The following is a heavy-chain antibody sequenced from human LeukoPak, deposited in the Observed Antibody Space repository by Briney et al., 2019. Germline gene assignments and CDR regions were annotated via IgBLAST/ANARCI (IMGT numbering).Heavy chain of an antibody. D-gene: IGHD3-10*01. CDR3: ARGHYGSGSYYMDV. J-gene: IGHJ6*04. CDR2: IYYTGST. V-gene: IGHV4-59*01. CDR1: GGSISSYY. Sequence: PSETLSLTCTVSGGSISSYYWGWIRLPPGKGLEWIGYIYYTGSTNNNPSLNSRGTISVDTSKNQFSLKLSSVTAADTAVYYCARGHYGSGSYYMDVWGKGTTVTVSS.